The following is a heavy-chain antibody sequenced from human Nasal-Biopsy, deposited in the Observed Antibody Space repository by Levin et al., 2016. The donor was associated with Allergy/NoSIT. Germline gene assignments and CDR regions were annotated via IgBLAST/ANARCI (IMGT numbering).Heavy chain of an antibody. CDR1: RFTFSSYG. V-gene: IGHV3-30*18. J-gene: IGHJ6*02. D-gene: IGHD2-15*01. CDR2: ISYDGVNE. CDR3: VKDILSGGMDV. Sequence: GSLRLSCAASRFTFSSYGMHWVRQAPGKRLEWVGSISYDGVNEYYGDAVKGRLTISRDNAKNSLYLQMNSLRPEDTALYYCVKDILSGGMDVWGQGTTVTVSS.